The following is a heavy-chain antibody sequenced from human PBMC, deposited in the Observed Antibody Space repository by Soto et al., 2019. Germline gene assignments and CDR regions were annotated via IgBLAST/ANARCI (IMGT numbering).Heavy chain of an antibody. D-gene: IGHD3-22*01. Sequence: GPGETSETLSLTCTVSGGSISSSSYSWNWIRQHPGKGLEWIGYVYLGGNTDYNPSLKSRLTISVDTSKKQFSLRLTSVTVADTAVYYCSRLGYDSRGYPIWFDPWGQRTLVTVSS. J-gene: IGHJ5*02. CDR3: SRLGYDSRGYPIWFDP. CDR2: VYLGGNT. V-gene: IGHV4-31*03. CDR1: GGSISSSSYS.